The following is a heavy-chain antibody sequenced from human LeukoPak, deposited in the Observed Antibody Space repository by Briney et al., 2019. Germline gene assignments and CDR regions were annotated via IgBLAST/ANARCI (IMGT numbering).Heavy chain of an antibody. Sequence: SETLSLTCNVSGYSISSGYYWGWIRQPPGKGLEWIGSIYHSGSTYYNPSLKSRVTISVDTSKNQFSLKLSSVTAADTAVYYCARGHYDYVWGSYRSRWFDPWGQGTLVTVSS. CDR1: GYSISSGYY. V-gene: IGHV4-38-2*02. CDR2: IYHSGST. D-gene: IGHD3-16*02. J-gene: IGHJ5*02. CDR3: ARGHYDYVWGSYRSRWFDP.